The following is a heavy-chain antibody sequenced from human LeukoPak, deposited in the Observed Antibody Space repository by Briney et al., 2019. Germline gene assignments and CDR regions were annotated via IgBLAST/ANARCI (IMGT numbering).Heavy chain of an antibody. CDR1: GFTFSGYA. Sequence: GGSLRLSCAASGFTFSGYAMHWVRQAPGKGLEWVAVISYDGTNKYYADSVKGRFTISRDNSNNTLYLQMNSLRVEDTAVYYCARAELLSLDYWGRGTLVTVSS. J-gene: IGHJ4*02. D-gene: IGHD1-7*01. CDR3: ARAELLSLDY. V-gene: IGHV3-30*04. CDR2: ISYDGTNK.